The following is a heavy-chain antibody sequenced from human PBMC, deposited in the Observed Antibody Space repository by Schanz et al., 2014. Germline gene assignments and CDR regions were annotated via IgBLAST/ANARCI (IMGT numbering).Heavy chain of an antibody. Sequence: QVQLVDSGGGLVKPGGSLRLSSTASGFPFSDYFMAWIRQPPGRGLEWVSYIGNGGVTIYYADSVKGRFTISRDNSKNSLYLQMNSLRAEDTAVYYCARIGGSVFDYWAQGTLVTVSS. CDR1: GFPFSDYF. D-gene: IGHD3-10*01. J-gene: IGHJ4*02. V-gene: IGHV3-11*01. CDR2: IGNGGVTI. CDR3: ARIGGSVFDY.